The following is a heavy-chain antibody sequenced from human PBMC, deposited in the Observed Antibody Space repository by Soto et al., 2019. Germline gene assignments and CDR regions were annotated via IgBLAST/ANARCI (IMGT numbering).Heavy chain of an antibody. V-gene: IGHV6-1*01. D-gene: IGHD2-2*01. CDR1: GDSVSSNTAA. CDR3: VRQHSTSVDYYGLDV. J-gene: IGHJ6*02. CDR2: TYYRSKWNY. Sequence: QTLSLTCAISGDSVSSNTAAWNWIRQSPSRGLEWLGRTYYRSKWNYDYALSVKSRIIVNPDTSKNQFSLQLNSVTPEDTAIYYCVRQHSTSVDYYGLDVWGQGTTVTVSS.